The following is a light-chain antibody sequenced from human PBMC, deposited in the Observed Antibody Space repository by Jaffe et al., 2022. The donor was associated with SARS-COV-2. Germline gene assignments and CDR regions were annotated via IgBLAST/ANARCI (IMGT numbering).Light chain of an antibody. V-gene: IGKV1-16*02. CDR3: QQYSSHPLT. Sequence: DIQMTQSPSSLSASVGDRVTITCRASQDITNYLAWFQQKPGKAPKSLIFAASNLQSGVPSKFSGSGSGTDFTLTISSLQPEDFATYYCQQYSSHPLTFGGGTKVEIK. CDR1: QDITNY. J-gene: IGKJ4*01. CDR2: AAS.